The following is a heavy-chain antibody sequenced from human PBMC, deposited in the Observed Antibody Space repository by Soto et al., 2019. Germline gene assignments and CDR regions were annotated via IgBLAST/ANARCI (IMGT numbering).Heavy chain of an antibody. Sequence: EVQLVESGGGLVQPGGSLRLSCAASGFTFSSYDMHWVRQATGKGLEWVSAIGTAGDTYYPGSVKGRFTISRENAKNSLYLQMNSLRAGDTAVYYCARGYCTNGVCWGGYDGMDVWGQGTTVTVSS. V-gene: IGHV3-13*01. CDR2: IGTAGDT. CDR1: GFTFSSYD. J-gene: IGHJ6*02. CDR3: ARGYCTNGVCWGGYDGMDV. D-gene: IGHD2-8*01.